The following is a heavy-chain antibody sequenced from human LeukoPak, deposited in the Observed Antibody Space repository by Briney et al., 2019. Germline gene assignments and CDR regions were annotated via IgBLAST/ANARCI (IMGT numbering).Heavy chain of an antibody. CDR1: GFTFSSYW. V-gene: IGHV3-7*01. J-gene: IGHJ6*03. Sequence: GGSLRLSCAASGFTFSSYWMSWVRQAPGKGLEWVANIKQDGSEKYYVDSVKGRFTISRDNSKNTLYLQMNSLRAEDTAVYYWAMTTPRGEPPYYYYYYMDVWGKGTTVTVSS. CDR3: AMTTPRGEPPYYYYYYMDV. CDR2: IKQDGSEK. D-gene: IGHD1-1*01.